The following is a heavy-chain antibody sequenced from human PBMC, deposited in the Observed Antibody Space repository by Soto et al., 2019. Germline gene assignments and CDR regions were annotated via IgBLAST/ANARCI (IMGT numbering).Heavy chain of an antibody. CDR3: ARMGSKRYYYYGMDV. CDR2: ISSSSSYI. Sequence: EVQLVESGGGLVKPGGSLRLSCAASGFTFSSYSMNWVRQAPGKGLEWVSSISSSSSYIYYADSVKGRFTISRDNAKNAVYLQMNSLRAEDTAVYYCARMGSKRYYYYGMDVWGQGTTVTVSS. V-gene: IGHV3-21*01. D-gene: IGHD6-13*01. CDR1: GFTFSSYS. J-gene: IGHJ6*02.